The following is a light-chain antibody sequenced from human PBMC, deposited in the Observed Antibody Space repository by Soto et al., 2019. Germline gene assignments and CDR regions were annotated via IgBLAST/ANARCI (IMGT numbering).Light chain of an antibody. J-gene: IGLJ3*02. V-gene: IGLV2-11*01. Sequence: SALTQPRSVSGSPGQSVTISCTGTSSDVGGYNYVSWYQQHPGKAPKLMIYDVSKRPSGVPDRFSGSKSGNTASLTISGLQAGAEADYYCCSYAGSYTWVFGGGTKLTVL. CDR2: DVS. CDR1: SSDVGGYNY. CDR3: CSYAGSYTWV.